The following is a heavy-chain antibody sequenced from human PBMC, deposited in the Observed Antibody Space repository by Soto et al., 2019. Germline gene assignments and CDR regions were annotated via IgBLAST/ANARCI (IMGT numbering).Heavy chain of an antibody. CDR3: ATWHLQEHAYDI. D-gene: IGHD1-1*01. CDR2: LYDLDGT. V-gene: IGHV3-53*01. Sequence: GGSLRLSCAAFGFTVSGKKYVAWVRQAPGKGLEWVSALYDLDGTYYTDSVKGRFTTSSDSSRTTVYLQMNSLRPDDTAVYSCATWHLQEHAYDIWGQGTMVTVSS. J-gene: IGHJ3*02. CDR1: GFTVSGKKY.